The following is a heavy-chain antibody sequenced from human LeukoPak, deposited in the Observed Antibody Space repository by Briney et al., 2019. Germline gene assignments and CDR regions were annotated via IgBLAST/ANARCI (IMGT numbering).Heavy chain of an antibody. J-gene: IGHJ4*02. CDR3: TTSTAY. CDR2: IKSKTDGGTT. D-gene: IGHD2-21*02. V-gene: IGHV3-15*01. Sequence: GGSLRLSCAASGFDFSSYVMHWVRQAPGKGLEWVGHIKSKTDGGTTDYAAPGKGRFTISRDDSKNTLFLQMNSLKTDDTAVYYCTTSTAYWGQGTLVTVSS. CDR1: GFDFSSYV.